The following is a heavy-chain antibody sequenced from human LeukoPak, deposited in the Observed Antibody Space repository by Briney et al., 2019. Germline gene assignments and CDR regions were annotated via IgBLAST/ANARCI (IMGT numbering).Heavy chain of an antibody. CDR3: AKDRRDAFDV. CDR1: GFTFSSEG. Sequence: GGSLRLSCAASGFTFSSEGMHWIRQAPGTGLEWVTFIPYDGSNTYYADSVKGRFTISRDNSKNTLYLQMNSLRTEDTAVYYCAKDRRDAFDVWGQGTMVTVSS. CDR2: IPYDGSNT. V-gene: IGHV3-30*02. J-gene: IGHJ3*01.